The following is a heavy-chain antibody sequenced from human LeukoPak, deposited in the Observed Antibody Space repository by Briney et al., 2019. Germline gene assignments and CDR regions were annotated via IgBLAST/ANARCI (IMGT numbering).Heavy chain of an antibody. CDR3: AREYYYDSSGYYPPHAFDI. CDR2: IYYSGST. CDR1: GGSISTYY. Sequence: SETLSLTCTVSGGSISTYYWSWIRQPPGKALEWIGYIYYSGSTNYNPSLKSRVTISVDTSKKQFSLKLSSVTAADAAVYYCAREYYYDSSGYYPPHAFDIWGQGTMVTVSS. J-gene: IGHJ3*02. V-gene: IGHV4-59*01. D-gene: IGHD3-22*01.